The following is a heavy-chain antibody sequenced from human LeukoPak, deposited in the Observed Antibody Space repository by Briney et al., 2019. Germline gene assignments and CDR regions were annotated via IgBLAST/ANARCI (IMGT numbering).Heavy chain of an antibody. CDR3: AKDGSYSYEMVY. CDR1: GFTFSSYG. CDR2: ISYDGSNK. V-gene: IGHV3-30*18. D-gene: IGHD5-18*01. J-gene: IGHJ4*02. Sequence: GRSLRLSCAASGFTFSSYGMHWVCQAPGKGLEWVAVISYDGSNKYYADSVKGRFTISRDNFKNTLYLQMNSLRAEDTAVYYCAKDGSYSYEMVYWGQGTLVTVSS.